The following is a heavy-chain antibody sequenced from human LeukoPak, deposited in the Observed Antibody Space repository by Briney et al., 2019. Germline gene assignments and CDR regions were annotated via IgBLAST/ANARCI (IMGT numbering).Heavy chain of an antibody. Sequence: SETLSLTCAVYGGSFSGYYWSWIRQPPGKGLEWIGEINHSGSTNYNPSLKSRVTISVDTSKNQFSLKLSSVTAADTAVYYCARASRYGSGSYSLSWFDPWGQGTLVTVSS. J-gene: IGHJ5*02. D-gene: IGHD3-10*01. CDR3: ARASRYGSGSYSLSWFDP. CDR1: GGSFSGYY. CDR2: INHSGST. V-gene: IGHV4-34*01.